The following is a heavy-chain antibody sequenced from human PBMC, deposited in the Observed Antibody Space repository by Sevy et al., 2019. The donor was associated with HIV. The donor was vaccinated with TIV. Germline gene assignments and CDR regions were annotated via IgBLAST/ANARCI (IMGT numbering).Heavy chain of an antibody. J-gene: IGHJ6*03. Sequence: SETLSLTCIVSGGSIASSSYSWGWIRQPPGKGLEWIGNIFYSGNTYYNPSLKSRFTISVDTSKNQFSLKLSSVTAADTAVYYCARHYRWSQTAYYYYYLDVWGKGTTVTVSS. CDR3: ARHYRWSQTAYYYYYLDV. CDR2: IFYSGNT. CDR1: GGSIASSSYS. V-gene: IGHV4-39*01. D-gene: IGHD3-16*02.